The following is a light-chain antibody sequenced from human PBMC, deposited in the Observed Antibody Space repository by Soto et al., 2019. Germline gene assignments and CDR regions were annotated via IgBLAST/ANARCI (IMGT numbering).Light chain of an antibody. CDR2: DVS. Sequence: QSALTQPASVSGSPGQSITISCTGTSGDVGGYNYVSWYQQHPGKAPKLMIYDVSNRPSGVSNRFSGSKSGNTASLTISGLQAEDEADYYCSSYTSSSTNWVFGGGTKVTVL. J-gene: IGLJ3*02. CDR3: SSYTSSSTNWV. V-gene: IGLV2-14*01. CDR1: SGDVGGYNY.